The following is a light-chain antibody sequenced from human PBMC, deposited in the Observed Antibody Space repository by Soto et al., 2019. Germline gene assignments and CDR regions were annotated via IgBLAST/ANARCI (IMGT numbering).Light chain of an antibody. CDR1: QNVNDR. CDR3: QHFNSWPLL. V-gene: IGKV3-15*01. CDR2: GAS. J-gene: IGKJ1*01. Sequence: EIMMTQSPAMLSVSPGERATLSCRSSQNVNDRVAWYQQKAGQPPRLLIYGASTRATGIPARFSGSGSGTEFTLTISSLQSEDFAVYYCQHFNSWPLLFGQGTKVEIK.